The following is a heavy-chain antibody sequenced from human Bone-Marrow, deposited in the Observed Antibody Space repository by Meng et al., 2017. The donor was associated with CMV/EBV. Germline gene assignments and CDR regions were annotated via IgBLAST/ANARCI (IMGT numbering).Heavy chain of an antibody. CDR3: ARDREYYDFWSGYDY. CDR1: GFTFSNAW. J-gene: IGHJ4*02. CDR2: IKQDGSEK. V-gene: IGHV3-7*01. D-gene: IGHD3-3*01. Sequence: GESLKISCAASGFTFSNAWMSWVRQAPGKGLEWVANIKQDGSEKYYVDSVKGRFTISRDNAKNSLYLQMNSLRAEDTAVYYCARDREYYDFWSGYDYWGQGTLVTFSS.